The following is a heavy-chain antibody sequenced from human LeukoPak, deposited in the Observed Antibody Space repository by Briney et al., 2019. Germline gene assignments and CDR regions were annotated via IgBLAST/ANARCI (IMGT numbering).Heavy chain of an antibody. D-gene: IGHD5-18*01. V-gene: IGHV3-23*01. J-gene: IGHJ6*03. CDR1: GFTFSSYA. CDR3: AKKDTAMRARYYYYYYMDV. CDR2: ISGSGGST. Sequence: PGGSLRLSCAASGFTFSSYAMSWVRQAPGKGLEWVSAISGSGGSTYYADSVKGRFTISRDNSKNTLYLQMNSLRAEDTAVYYCAKKDTAMRARYYYYYYMDVWGKGTTVTVSS.